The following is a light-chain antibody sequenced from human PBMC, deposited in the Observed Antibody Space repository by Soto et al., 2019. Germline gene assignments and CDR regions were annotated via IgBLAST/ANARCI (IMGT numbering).Light chain of an antibody. V-gene: IGLV2-11*01. CDR1: SSDVGGYNY. Sequence: QSVLTQPRSVSGSPGQSVTISCTGTSSDVGGYNYVSWYQQHPGKAPKLMIYDVSKRPSGVPDRFSGSKSGNTASLTISGLQAEDEADYYCCSYAGXYTFVFXTGTKLT. CDR2: DVS. CDR3: CSYAGXYTFV. J-gene: IGLJ1*01.